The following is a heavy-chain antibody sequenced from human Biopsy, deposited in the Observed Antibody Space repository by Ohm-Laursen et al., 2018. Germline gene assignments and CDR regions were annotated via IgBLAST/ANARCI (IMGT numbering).Heavy chain of an antibody. D-gene: IGHD1-1*01. CDR2: ITVSADTT. J-gene: IGHJ3*02. V-gene: IGHV3-23*01. CDR1: GVTLSGYA. Sequence: LSLTCAASGVTLSGYAMNWVRQAPGKGLEWVSAITVSADTTYYADSVRGRFTVSRDNSQNTLYLQMNSLRAEDTAIYYCAKGRVGNSGSLDIWGHGTMVTVSS. CDR3: AKGRVGNSGSLDI.